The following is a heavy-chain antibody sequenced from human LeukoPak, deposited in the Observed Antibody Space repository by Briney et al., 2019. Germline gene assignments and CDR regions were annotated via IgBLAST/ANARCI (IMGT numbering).Heavy chain of an antibody. Sequence: SETLSLTCAVYGGSFSGYYWSWIRQPPGKGLEWIGEINHSGSTNYNPSLKSRVTISVDTSKNQFSLKLSSVTAGDTAVYYCARGRVVVVVATPGRRRNYYGMDVWGQGTTVTISS. CDR3: ARGRVVVVVATPGRRRNYYGMDV. CDR1: GGSFSGYY. CDR2: INHSGST. D-gene: IGHD2-15*01. J-gene: IGHJ6*02. V-gene: IGHV4-34*01.